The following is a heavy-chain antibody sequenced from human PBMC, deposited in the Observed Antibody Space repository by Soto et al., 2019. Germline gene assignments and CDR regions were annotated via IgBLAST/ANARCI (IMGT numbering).Heavy chain of an antibody. V-gene: IGHV3-21*01. CDR1: GFTFSSYS. D-gene: IGHD3-16*01. J-gene: IGHJ6*02. CDR2: ISSSSSYI. Sequence: EVQLVESGGGLVKPGGSLRLFCAASGFTFSSYSMNWVRQAPGKGLEWVSSISSSSSYIYYADSVKGRFTISRDNAKNSLYLQMNSLRAEDTAVYYCARDWGYYYYYGMDVWGQGTTVTVSS. CDR3: ARDWGYYYYYGMDV.